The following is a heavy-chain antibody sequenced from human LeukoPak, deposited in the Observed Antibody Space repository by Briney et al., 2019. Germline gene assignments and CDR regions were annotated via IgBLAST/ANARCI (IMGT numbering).Heavy chain of an antibody. CDR1: GDSISSNSAA. Sequence: SQTLSLTCALSGDSISSNSAAWNWIRQSPSRGLEWLGRIYYRSKWYNDYAESVKSRITVNPDTSKNQSSLQLNSVTPEDTAVYFCARGNGYTYGSYYFDYWGQGTLVTVSS. V-gene: IGHV6-1*01. J-gene: IGHJ4*02. CDR3: ARGNGYTYGSYYFDY. CDR2: IYYRSKWYN. D-gene: IGHD5-18*01.